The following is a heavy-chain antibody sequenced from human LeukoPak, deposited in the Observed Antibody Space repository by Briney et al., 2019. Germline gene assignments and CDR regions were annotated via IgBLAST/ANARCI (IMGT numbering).Heavy chain of an antibody. V-gene: IGHV1-2*02. CDR2: INPNSGGT. J-gene: IGHJ4*02. CDR3: ASYALDYYDSSGPN. D-gene: IGHD3-22*01. Sequence: ASVKVSCKASGYTFTGYYSHWVGQAPAQGLEWMGWINPNSGGTNYAQKVQGRVTMTRDTSISTAYMELSRLRSDDTAVYYCASYALDYYDSSGPNWGQGTLVTVSS. CDR1: GYTFTGYY.